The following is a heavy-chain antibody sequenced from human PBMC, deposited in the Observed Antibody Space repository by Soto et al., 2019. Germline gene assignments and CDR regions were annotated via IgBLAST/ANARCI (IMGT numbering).Heavy chain of an antibody. D-gene: IGHD6-19*01. CDR3: ASGHSGAWHMGQ. Sequence: GGSLRLSCAASGFTFSTYWMHWVRQAPGKGLMWVARINSDGSDTKYAASVQGQFTISRDNAKSTLYLQMNSLTVDDTSVYYCASGHSGAWHMGQWGQGTLVTVSS. CDR1: GFTFSTYW. V-gene: IGHV3-74*03. CDR2: INSDGSDT. J-gene: IGHJ4*02.